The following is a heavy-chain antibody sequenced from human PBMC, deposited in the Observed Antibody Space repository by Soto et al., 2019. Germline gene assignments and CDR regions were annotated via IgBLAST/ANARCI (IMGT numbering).Heavy chain of an antibody. J-gene: IGHJ1*01. D-gene: IGHD1-1*01. V-gene: IGHV4-4*02. CDR2: AHNSGHS. Sequence: QVHLQESGPGLVAPSGTLSLTCTLSGGSVRAPDWWNWVRQSPDKGLEWIAEAHNSGHSNYNPSLRSRVSVSIDSSKNQFYLNLNSVTAADTAIYYCARVRHGCSANNCYFNPWGQGTQVTISS. CDR3: ARVRHGCSANNCYFNP. CDR1: GGSVRAPDW.